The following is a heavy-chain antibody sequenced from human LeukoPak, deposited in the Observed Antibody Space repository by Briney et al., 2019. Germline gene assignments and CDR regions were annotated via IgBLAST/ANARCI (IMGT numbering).Heavy chain of an antibody. CDR3: VRSGLFYGSGSHFDY. J-gene: IGHJ4*02. D-gene: IGHD3-10*01. CDR1: GFTFSSYG. CDR2: IWYDGSNK. Sequence: GGSLRLSCAASGFTFSSYGMHWVRQAPGKGLEWVAVIWYDGSNKYYADSVKGRFTISRDNSKNTLYLQMNSLRAEDTAVYYCVRSGLFYGSGSHFDYWGQGTLVTVSS. V-gene: IGHV3-33*01.